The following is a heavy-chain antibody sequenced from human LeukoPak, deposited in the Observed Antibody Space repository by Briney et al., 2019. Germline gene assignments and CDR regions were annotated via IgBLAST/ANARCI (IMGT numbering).Heavy chain of an antibody. J-gene: IGHJ4*02. CDR2: IYYSGST. CDR3: ARVGTMVRGVIPHFDY. Sequence: SQTLSLTCTVSGGSISSGGYYWSWIRQHPGKGLEWIGYIYYSGSTYYNPSLKSRVTISVDTSKNQFSLKLSSVTAADTAVYYCARVGTMVRGVIPHFDYWGQGTLVTVSS. CDR1: GGSISSGGYY. V-gene: IGHV4-31*03. D-gene: IGHD3-10*01.